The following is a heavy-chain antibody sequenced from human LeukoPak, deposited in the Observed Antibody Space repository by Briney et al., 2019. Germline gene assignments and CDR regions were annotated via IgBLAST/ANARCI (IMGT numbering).Heavy chain of an antibody. D-gene: IGHD5-12*01. J-gene: IGHJ6*03. CDR2: INHSGST. CDR1: GGSFSGYY. Sequence: SETLSLTCAVYGGSFSGYYWSWIRQPPGKGLEWIGEINHSGSTNYNPSLKSRVTISVDTSKNQLSLKLSSVTAADTAVYYCARGRGSNGYDSYYYYMDVWGKGTTVTVSS. CDR3: ARGRGSNGYDSYYYYMDV. V-gene: IGHV4-34*01.